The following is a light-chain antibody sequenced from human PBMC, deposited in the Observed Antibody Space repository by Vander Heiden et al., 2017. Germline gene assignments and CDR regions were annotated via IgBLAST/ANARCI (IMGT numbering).Light chain of an antibody. Sequence: DIQMTQSPSTLSASVGDRVTITCRASQTFSNYLAWYQQKPGNAPKLLTYKASTLESGVPSRFSGRGSGTEFTLTISSLQPDDFATYYCQQYNAYPWTFGQGTRVEI. CDR3: QQYNAYPWT. V-gene: IGKV1-5*03. CDR1: QTFSNY. CDR2: KAS. J-gene: IGKJ1*01.